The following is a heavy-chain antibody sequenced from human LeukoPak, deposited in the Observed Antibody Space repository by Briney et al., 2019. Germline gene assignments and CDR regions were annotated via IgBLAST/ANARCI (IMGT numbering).Heavy chain of an antibody. D-gene: IGHD3-10*01. Sequence: SVKVSCKASGGTFSSYAISWVRQAPGQGLEWMGGIIPIFGTANYAQMFQGRVTITADKSTSTAYMELSSLRSEDTAVYYCVRSIAYYYYGMDVWGKGTTVTVSS. CDR2: IIPIFGTA. CDR3: VRSIAYYYYGMDV. CDR1: GGTFSSYA. J-gene: IGHJ6*04. V-gene: IGHV1-69*06.